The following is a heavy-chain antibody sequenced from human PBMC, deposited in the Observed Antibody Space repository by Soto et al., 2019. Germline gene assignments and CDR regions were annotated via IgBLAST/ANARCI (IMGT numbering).Heavy chain of an antibody. J-gene: IGHJ4*02. CDR1: GFTFSSYW. D-gene: IGHD3-16*02. CDR3: VRYPRSVGGSYRPDY. V-gene: IGHV3-74*01. Sequence: GSLRLSCAASGFTFSSYWMHWVRQVPEKGLVWVSRINSDGSITNYADAVKGRFTISRDNVKNTLYLQMNSLRAEDTAVYYCVRYPRSVGGSYRPDYWGQGTLVTVSS. CDR2: INSDGSIT.